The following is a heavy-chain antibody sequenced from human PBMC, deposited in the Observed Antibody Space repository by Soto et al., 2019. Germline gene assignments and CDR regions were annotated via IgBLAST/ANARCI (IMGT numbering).Heavy chain of an antibody. V-gene: IGHV3-11*01. J-gene: IGHJ4*02. D-gene: IGHD6-25*01. CDR3: ATSSGALAASFPYYFDY. CDR2: ISSGSSTI. Sequence: PGGSLRLSCAAAGFRINDYYMTWIRQAPGKGLEWVSYISSGSSTIYYAHSVKGRCTISRDNAKNSLYLQMNSLRAEDTAVYYCATSSGALAASFPYYFDYWGQGTLVTVSS. CDR1: GFRINDYY.